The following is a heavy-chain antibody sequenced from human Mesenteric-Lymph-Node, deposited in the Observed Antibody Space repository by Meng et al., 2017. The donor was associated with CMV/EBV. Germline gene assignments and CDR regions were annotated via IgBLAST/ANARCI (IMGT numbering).Heavy chain of an antibody. J-gene: IGHJ3*01. Sequence: GESLKISCAASGFTFSTYWMSWVRQAPGKGLEWVSSISSSSSYIYYADSVKGRFTISRDNAKNSLYLQMNSLRAEDTAVYYCARDYGPYDSWSGYYTRDAFDVWGQGTKVTVSS. CDR3: ARDYGPYDSWSGYYTRDAFDV. CDR1: GFTFSTYW. V-gene: IGHV3-21*01. CDR2: ISSSSSYI. D-gene: IGHD3-3*01.